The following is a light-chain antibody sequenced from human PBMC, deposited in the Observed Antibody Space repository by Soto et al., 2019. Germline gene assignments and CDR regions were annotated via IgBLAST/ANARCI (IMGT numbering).Light chain of an antibody. Sequence: DIQMTQSPSSLYASVGDRVTITCRASQSISSYLNWYQQKPGKAPKLLIYAASSLQSGVPSRFSGSGSGTDFTLTISSLQPEDFATYYSQQSYSTPWTFGQGTKVEIK. V-gene: IGKV1-39*01. CDR3: QQSYSTPWT. CDR2: AAS. CDR1: QSISSY. J-gene: IGKJ1*01.